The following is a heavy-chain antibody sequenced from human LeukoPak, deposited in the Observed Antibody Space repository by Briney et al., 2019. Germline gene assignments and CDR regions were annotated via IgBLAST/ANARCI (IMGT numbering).Heavy chain of an antibody. CDR2: INPNSGGT. CDR3: AREPPLAGVDY. V-gene: IGHV1-2*02. D-gene: IGHD6-19*01. Sequence: ASVKVSCKASAYTFTDYYVHWVRQAPGQGLEWMGWINPNSGGTNYAQKFQGRVTMTRDTSISTAYMELSRLRSDDTAVYYRAREPPLAGVDYWGQGTLVTVSS. J-gene: IGHJ4*02. CDR1: AYTFTDYY.